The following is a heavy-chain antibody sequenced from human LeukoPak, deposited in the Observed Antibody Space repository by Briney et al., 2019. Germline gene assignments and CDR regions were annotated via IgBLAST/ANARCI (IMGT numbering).Heavy chain of an antibody. CDR3: SAGTGRSDFDY. Sequence: GGSLRLSCAASGFTFSDAWVSWVRQAPGKGLEWIGRIKSETNGGTIDYAAPVNVRFTLSRDDSKHTLDLQMNSRKTEDTGVYYCSAGTGRSDFDYWGQGTLVIVSS. D-gene: IGHD1-1*01. J-gene: IGHJ4*02. CDR2: IKSETNGGTI. V-gene: IGHV3-15*01. CDR1: GFTFSDAW.